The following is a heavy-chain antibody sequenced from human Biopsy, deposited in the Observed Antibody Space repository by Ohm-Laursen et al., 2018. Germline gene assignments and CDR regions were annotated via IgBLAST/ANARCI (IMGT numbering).Heavy chain of an antibody. V-gene: IGHV4-31*03. CDR3: ARVEAGTYDALDI. Sequence: TLSLTCTVSGVSISGGRYYWNWIRHHPGKGLEWIGNIFYSANTYYNPSLKSRVTISVDTSKNQFSLKLSSVTAADTAVYYCARVEAGTYDALDIWGQGTLVAVSA. J-gene: IGHJ3*02. CDR1: GVSISGGRYY. D-gene: IGHD1-26*01. CDR2: IFYSANT.